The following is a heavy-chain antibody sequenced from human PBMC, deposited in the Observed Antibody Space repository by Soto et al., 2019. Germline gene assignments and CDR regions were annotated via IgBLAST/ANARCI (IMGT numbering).Heavy chain of an antibody. CDR2: IYHSGST. D-gene: IGHD3-22*01. CDR1: GGSISSSNW. CDR3: ARSYYYDSSGYDY. J-gene: IGHJ4*02. Sequence: PSETLSLTCAVSGGSISSSNWWSWVRQPPGKGLVWIGEIYHSGSTNYNPSLKSRVAISVDKSKNQFSLKLSSVTAADTAVYYCARSYYYDSSGYDYWGQGTLVTVSS. V-gene: IGHV4-4*02.